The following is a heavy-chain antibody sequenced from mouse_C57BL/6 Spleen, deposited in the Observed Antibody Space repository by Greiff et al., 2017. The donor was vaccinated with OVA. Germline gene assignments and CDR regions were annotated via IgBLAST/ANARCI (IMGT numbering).Heavy chain of an antibody. CDR1: GYSITSGYY. D-gene: IGHD2-3*01. Sequence: EVKLVESGPGLVKPSQSLSLTCSVTGYSITSGYYWNWIRQFPGNKLEWMGYISYDGSNNYNPSLKNRISITRDTSKNQFFLKLNSVTTEDTATYYCARWNYDGYYVYFDYWGQGTTLTVSS. J-gene: IGHJ2*01. CDR3: ARWNYDGYYVYFDY. V-gene: IGHV3-6*01. CDR2: ISYDGSN.